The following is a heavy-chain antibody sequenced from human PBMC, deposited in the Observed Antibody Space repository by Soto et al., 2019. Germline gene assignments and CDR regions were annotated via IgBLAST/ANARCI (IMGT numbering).Heavy chain of an antibody. V-gene: IGHV1-18*04. CDR3: ARRGAYCSGGTCYHFDY. D-gene: IGHD2-15*01. CDR1: GYTFTTYG. Sequence: QVHLVQPGAEVKKPGASVKVSCKASGYTFTTYGISWVRQAPGQGLEWMGWISTYNGNTNYEQKLQGRVTLTTDTLTSTAYMELRSLRSDDTAVYYCARRGAYCSGGTCYHFDYWGQGTLVTVSS. CDR2: ISTYNGNT. J-gene: IGHJ4*02.